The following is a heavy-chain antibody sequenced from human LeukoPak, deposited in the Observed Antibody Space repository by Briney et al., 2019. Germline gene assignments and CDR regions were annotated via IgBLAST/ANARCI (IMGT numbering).Heavy chain of an antibody. D-gene: IGHD6-19*01. J-gene: IGHJ4*02. CDR3: AGGLQWLAHDC. CDR2: IFHSGST. Sequence: SETLSLTCTVSGGSISSYYWNWIRQPPGKGLEWIGYIFHSGSTNYNPSLRSRVTISVDTSKNQLSLKLTSVTAADTAMYYCAGGLQWLAHDCWGQGTLVTVSS. CDR1: GGSISSYY. V-gene: IGHV4-59*08.